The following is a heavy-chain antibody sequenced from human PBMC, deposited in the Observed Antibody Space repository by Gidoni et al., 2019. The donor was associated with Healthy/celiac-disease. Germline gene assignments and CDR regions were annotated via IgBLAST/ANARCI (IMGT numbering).Heavy chain of an antibody. CDR1: GFTFGDYA. V-gene: IGHV3-49*05. J-gene: IGHJ6*02. D-gene: IGHD3-10*01. Sequence: EVQLVESGGGLVKPGRSLRLSCTAAGFTFGDYAMSWFRQAPGKGLEWVGFIRSKAYGGTTEYAASVKGRFTISRDDSKSIAYLQMNSLKTEDTAVYYCTTLPVRGDYYYYYGMDVWGQGTTVTVSS. CDR3: TTLPVRGDYYYYYGMDV. CDR2: IRSKAYGGTT.